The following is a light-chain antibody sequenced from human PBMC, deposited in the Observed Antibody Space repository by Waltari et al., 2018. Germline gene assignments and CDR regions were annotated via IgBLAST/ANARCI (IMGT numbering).Light chain of an antibody. CDR3: QQHGTLPAT. J-gene: IGKJ1*01. Sequence: EIVLTQSPGTASLSPGERVTLSCRASQSVGSNSLAWYQQKPGQAPRLVIYRASRRATGIPDGFSGSGSGTDFSLTISRLEPEDFAVYYCQQHGTLPATFGQGTKVEIK. CDR2: RAS. CDR1: QSVGSNS. V-gene: IGKV3-20*01.